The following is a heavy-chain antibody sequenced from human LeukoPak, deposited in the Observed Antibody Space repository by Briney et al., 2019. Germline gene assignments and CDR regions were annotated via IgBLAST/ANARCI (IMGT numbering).Heavy chain of an antibody. CDR1: GFTFSSYW. CDR2: INNGGSTT. Sequence: GGSLRLSCAVSGFTFSSYWMHWVRQAPGKGLVWVSRINNGGSTTAYADSVKGRFTISRDNTKNTLYLQMNSLRAEDTAVYYCARTYSSFDYWGQGTLVTVSS. D-gene: IGHD6-19*01. CDR3: ARTYSSFDY. J-gene: IGHJ4*02. V-gene: IGHV3-74*01.